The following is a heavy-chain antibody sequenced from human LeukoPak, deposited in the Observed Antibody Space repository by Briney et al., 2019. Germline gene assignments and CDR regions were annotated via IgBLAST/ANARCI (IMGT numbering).Heavy chain of an antibody. Sequence: SETLSLTCTVSGGSISSYYWSWIRQPPGKGLEWIGYIYYSGSANYNPSLKSRVTISVDTSKNQFSLKLSSVTAADTAVYYCARDRRGGYSYGYYYYYGMDVWGQGTTVTVSS. D-gene: IGHD5-18*01. V-gene: IGHV4-59*01. J-gene: IGHJ6*02. CDR2: IYYSGSA. CDR1: GGSISSYY. CDR3: ARDRRGGYSYGYYYYYGMDV.